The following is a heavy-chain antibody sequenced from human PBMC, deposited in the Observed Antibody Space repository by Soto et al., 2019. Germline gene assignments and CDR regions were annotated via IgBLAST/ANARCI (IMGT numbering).Heavy chain of an antibody. D-gene: IGHD3-22*01. Sequence: QVQLVQSGAEVKRPGASVKVSCKTSGYSFPDFYLHWVRQAPGQGLEWMGIINPSGGMTTYAQRLQGRVAMTRDTSTSTVYMELSSLRSKDTAVYYCARAYDSSGYFDYWGQGTLVIVSS. CDR2: INPSGGMT. V-gene: IGHV1-46*01. J-gene: IGHJ4*02. CDR1: GYSFPDFY. CDR3: ARAYDSSGYFDY.